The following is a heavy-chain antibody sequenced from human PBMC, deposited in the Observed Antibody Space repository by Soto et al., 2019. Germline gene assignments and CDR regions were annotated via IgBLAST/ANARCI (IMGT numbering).Heavy chain of an antibody. D-gene: IGHD3-16*01. J-gene: IGHJ4*02. V-gene: IGHV3-21*01. CDR1: GFVFSDFQ. Sequence: GGALRLSCAASGFVFSDFQFNWVRQAPGGGLEWLSSITGTSAFTEYAESIEGRFTISRDNPNKLLFLHMDNLRPEDTAVYYCARDNLAFQGAFDLWGQGTLVTVSS. CDR3: ARDNLAFQGAFDL. CDR2: ITGTSAFT.